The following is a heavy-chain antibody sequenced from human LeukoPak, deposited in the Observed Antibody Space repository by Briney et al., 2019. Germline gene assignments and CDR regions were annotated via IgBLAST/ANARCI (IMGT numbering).Heavy chain of an antibody. CDR2: IKPTGSET. D-gene: IGHD6-13*01. V-gene: IGHV3-7*01. J-gene: IGHJ4*02. CDR1: GFTFSNYW. Sequence: GGSLRLSCAASGFTFSNYWMTWVRQAPGQGPEFLANIKPTGSETYYVDPVKGRFTISRDNAKNLLFLQMNSLRGEDTAVYSCGRFGYEAAVDLWGRGTLVTVSS. CDR3: GRFGYEAAVDL.